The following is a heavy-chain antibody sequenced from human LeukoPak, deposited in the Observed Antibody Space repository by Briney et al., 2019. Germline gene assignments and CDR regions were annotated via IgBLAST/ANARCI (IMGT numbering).Heavy chain of an antibody. CDR2: INPSGGST. CDR1: GYTFTSYY. Sequence: GASVKVSCKASGYTFTSYYMHWVRQAPGQGLEGMGIINPSGGSTSYAQKFQGRVTMTRDTSTSTVYMELSSLRSEDTAVYYCARPYSSSSPWDWFDPWGQGTLVTVSS. J-gene: IGHJ5*02. CDR3: ARPYSSSSPWDWFDP. V-gene: IGHV1-46*01. D-gene: IGHD6-6*01.